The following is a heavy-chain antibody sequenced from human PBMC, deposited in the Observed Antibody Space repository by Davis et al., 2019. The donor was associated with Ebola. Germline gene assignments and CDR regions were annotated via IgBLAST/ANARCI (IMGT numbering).Heavy chain of an antibody. CDR2: IHYSGST. D-gene: IGHD5-18*01. V-gene: IGHV4-59*08. Sequence: PSETLSLTCTVSGGSISTYYWSWIRQPPGKGLEWIGYIHYSGSTNYNPSLKRRATISLDTSKNLFSLKVSSLTAADSAVYYCAGTDMVPYFFHYWGQGNLVTVSS. CDR1: GGSISTYY. CDR3: AGTDMVPYFFHY. J-gene: IGHJ4*02.